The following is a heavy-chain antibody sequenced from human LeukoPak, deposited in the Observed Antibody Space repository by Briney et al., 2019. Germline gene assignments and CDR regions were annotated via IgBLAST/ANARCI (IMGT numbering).Heavy chain of an antibody. Sequence: PGRSLRLSCAASGFTFSSYGMHWVRQAPGKGLEWVAVISYDGSNKYYADSVKGRFTISRDNSKNTLYLQMNSLRAEDTAVYYCAKEGSVGATNYWGQGTLVTVSS. CDR3: AKEGSVGATNY. J-gene: IGHJ4*02. D-gene: IGHD1-26*01. CDR1: GFTFSSYG. CDR2: ISYDGSNK. V-gene: IGHV3-30*18.